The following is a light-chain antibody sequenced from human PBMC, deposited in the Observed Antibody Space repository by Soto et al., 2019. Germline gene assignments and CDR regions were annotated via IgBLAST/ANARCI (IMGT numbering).Light chain of an antibody. V-gene: IGKV4-1*01. Sequence: DIVWTQSPVSLAVSLGERATINRKSSHNVILDSNSKNFLAWYQQKPGQPPKLLMYWASTRESGVPDRFSGSGSATDFTLTIRSLQAEDVAVYYCQQYHTPPLTFGGGTKVEIK. CDR3: QQYHTPPLT. CDR2: WAS. CDR1: HNVILDSNSKNF. J-gene: IGKJ4*01.